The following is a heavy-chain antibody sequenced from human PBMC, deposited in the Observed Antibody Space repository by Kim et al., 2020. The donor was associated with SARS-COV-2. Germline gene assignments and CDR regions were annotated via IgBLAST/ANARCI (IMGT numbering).Heavy chain of an antibody. V-gene: IGHV3-74*03. CDR1: GFTFSSFY. CDR3: VRGACSATTCLDY. J-gene: IGHJ4*02. D-gene: IGHD2-2*01. Sequence: GGSLRLSCAASGFTFSSFYMHWVRQAPGKGLVWVSRITSVGSDTKYADAVRGRFTIARDDAKSTLYLQMNSLTAEDTAVYYCVRGACSATTCLDYWGQGTLVTVSS. CDR2: ITSVGSDT.